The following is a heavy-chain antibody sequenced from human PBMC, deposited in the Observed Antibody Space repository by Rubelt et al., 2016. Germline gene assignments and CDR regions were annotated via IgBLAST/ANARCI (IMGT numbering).Heavy chain of an antibody. CDR2: ITPDGSGT. V-gene: IGHV3-7*01. Sequence: EVQLVESGGDLVQPGGSLRLSCAASGFTFSDSWMAWVRQAPGKGLEWVANITPDGSGTKYVESLKMNGLWAEDTAVYYCARLFTQRGYSGYDFYYGMDVWGQGTTVTVSS. J-gene: IGHJ6*02. D-gene: IGHD5-12*01. CDR1: GFTFSDSW. CDR3: MDV.